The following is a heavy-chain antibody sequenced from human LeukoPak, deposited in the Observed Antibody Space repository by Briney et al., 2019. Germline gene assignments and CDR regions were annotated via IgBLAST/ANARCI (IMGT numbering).Heavy chain of an antibody. CDR2: IYSGGST. J-gene: IGHJ4*02. CDR3: ARGEYQLPQGN. Sequence: GGPLRLSCAASGFTVSSNYMSWVRQAPGKGLEWVSVIYSGGSTYYADSVKGRFTVSRDNSNNTLYLQMNSLRAEDTAVYYCARGEYQLPQGNWGQGTLVTVSS. V-gene: IGHV3-66*02. CDR1: GFTVSSNY. D-gene: IGHD2-2*01.